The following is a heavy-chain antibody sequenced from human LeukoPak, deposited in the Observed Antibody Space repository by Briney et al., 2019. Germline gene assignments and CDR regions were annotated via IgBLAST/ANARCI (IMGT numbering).Heavy chain of an antibody. CDR3: ARDGVGYYDSSGYYYFQY. Sequence: ASVKVSCKASGYTFTGYYMHWVRQAPAQGLEWMGWINPNSGGTNYAQKFQGRVTMTMDTSISTAYMELSRLRSDDTAVYYCARDGVGYYDSSGYYYFQYWGQGTVVSVSS. V-gene: IGHV1-2*02. CDR1: GYTFTGYY. D-gene: IGHD3-22*01. CDR2: INPNSGGT. J-gene: IGHJ1*01.